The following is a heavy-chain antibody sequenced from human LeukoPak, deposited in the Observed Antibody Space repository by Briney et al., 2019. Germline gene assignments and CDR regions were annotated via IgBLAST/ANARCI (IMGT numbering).Heavy chain of an antibody. J-gene: IGHJ4*02. CDR2: INPNSGGT. Sequence: ASVKVSCKASGYTFTGYYMHWVRQAPGQGLEWMGWINPNSGGTNYAQKFQGRVTMTRDTSSSTAYMELSRLRSDDTAVYYCARGGGSGIYWGDFDYWGQGTLVTVSS. CDR1: GYTFTGYY. CDR3: ARGGGSGIYWGDFDY. V-gene: IGHV1-2*02. D-gene: IGHD3-10*01.